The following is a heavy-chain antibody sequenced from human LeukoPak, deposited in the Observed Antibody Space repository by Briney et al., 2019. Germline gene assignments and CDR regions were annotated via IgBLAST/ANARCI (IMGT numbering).Heavy chain of an antibody. CDR1: GFTFTTYG. J-gene: IGHJ4*02. CDR3: ARDWGDVVPADDY. V-gene: IGHV3-21*01. D-gene: IGHD2-2*01. CDR2: ISSSSSYI. Sequence: GGSLRLSCAASGFTFTTYGMNWVRQAPGKGLEWVSSISSSSSYIYYADSVKGRFTISRDNAKNSLYLQMNSLRAEDTAVYYCARDWGDVVPADDYWGQGTLVTVSS.